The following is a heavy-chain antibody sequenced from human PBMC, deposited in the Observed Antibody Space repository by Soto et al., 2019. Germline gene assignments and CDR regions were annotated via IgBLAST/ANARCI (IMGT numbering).Heavy chain of an antibody. CDR3: ARDGRLDYGDYYYYYGMDV. CDR1: GFTFSSYS. Sequence: GGSLRLSCAASGFTFSSYSMNWVRQAPGKGLEWVSYISSSSSTIYYADSVKGRFTISRDNAKNSLYLQMNSLRDEDTAVYYCARDGRLDYGDYYYYYGMDVWGQGTTVTVS. J-gene: IGHJ6*02. D-gene: IGHD4-17*01. V-gene: IGHV3-48*02. CDR2: ISSSSSTI.